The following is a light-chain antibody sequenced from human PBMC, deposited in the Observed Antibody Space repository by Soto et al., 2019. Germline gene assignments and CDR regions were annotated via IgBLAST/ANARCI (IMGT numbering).Light chain of an antibody. CDR1: QSVRSY. V-gene: IGKV1-39*01. J-gene: IGKJ2*01. Sequence: DLQMTQSPSSLSASVGDRVTNTCRASQSVRSYLNWYQQKPGKAPKVLMYGASTLQSGVPSRFRGSGSGTHFTITISSLQTEDFATYYCQQSFNTPYTFGQGTKLEIK. CDR2: GAS. CDR3: QQSFNTPYT.